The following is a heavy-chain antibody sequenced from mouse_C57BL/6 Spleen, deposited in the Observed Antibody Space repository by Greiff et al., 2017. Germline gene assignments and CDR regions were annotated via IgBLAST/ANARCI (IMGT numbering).Heavy chain of an antibody. J-gene: IGHJ2*01. V-gene: IGHV1-59*01. D-gene: IGHD1-1*01. CDR1: GYTFTSYW. CDR2: IDPSASYT. CDR3: ARGNGRSDYFDD. Sequence: QVQLQQPGAELVRPGTSVKLSCKASGYTFTSYWMHWVKQRPGQGLEWIGVIDPSASYTNYNQKFKGKSTLTIDPAYSPAYMQLSSLTSEDTAVDYGARGNGRSDYFDDWGQGTTLTVSS.